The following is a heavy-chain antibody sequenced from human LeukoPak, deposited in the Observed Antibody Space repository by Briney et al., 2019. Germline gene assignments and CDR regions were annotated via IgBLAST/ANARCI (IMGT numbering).Heavy chain of an antibody. V-gene: IGHV3-30-3*01. D-gene: IGHD1-26*01. CDR1: GFTFSSYA. Sequence: GGSLRLSCAASGFTFSSYAMHWVRQAPGKGLEWVAVISYDGSNKYYADSVKGRFTISRDYSKNTLYLQMNSLRAEDTAVYYCAKDIVGARGHDAFDIWGQGTMVTVSS. CDR2: ISYDGSNK. CDR3: AKDIVGARGHDAFDI. J-gene: IGHJ3*02.